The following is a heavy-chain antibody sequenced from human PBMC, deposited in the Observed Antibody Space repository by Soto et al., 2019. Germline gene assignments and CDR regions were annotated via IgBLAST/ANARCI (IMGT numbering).Heavy chain of an antibody. Sequence: PGESLKISCKGSGYSFTSYWISWVSQMPGKGLEWMGRIDPSDSYTNYSPSFQGHVTISADKSISTAYLQWSSLKASDTAMYYCARQDYGVYYYYGMDVWGQGTTVTVSS. J-gene: IGHJ6*02. CDR1: GYSFTSYW. V-gene: IGHV5-10-1*01. D-gene: IGHD4-17*01. CDR2: IDPSDSYT. CDR3: ARQDYGVYYYYGMDV.